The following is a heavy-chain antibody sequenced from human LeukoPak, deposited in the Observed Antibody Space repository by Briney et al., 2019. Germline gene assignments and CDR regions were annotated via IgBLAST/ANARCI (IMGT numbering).Heavy chain of an antibody. Sequence: SETLSLTCTVSGGSISGNYWSWIRQPPGEGLEWLGYIYHTGHTHYNPSLKNRVTMSMDTSKSQLSLKMNSVTAADTAVYYCARDKHMVRPMCPDYWGQGTLVTVSS. V-gene: IGHV4-4*08. CDR3: ARDKHMVRPMCPDY. CDR2: IYHTGHT. J-gene: IGHJ4*02. D-gene: IGHD3-10*01. CDR1: GGSISGNY.